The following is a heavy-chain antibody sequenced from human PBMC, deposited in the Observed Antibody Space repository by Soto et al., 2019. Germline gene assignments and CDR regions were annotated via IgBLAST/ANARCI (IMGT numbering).Heavy chain of an antibody. CDR3: VATTVTTISLDY. Sequence: QVQLRESGPGLVKPSQTLSLTCTVSGGSISNDNYYWTWIRRHPGKGLEWIGYSYYSGSTYYNPSLKSRFSISVDTSKNQFSLKLSSVTAADTAVYYCVATTVTTISLDYWGQGTLVAVSS. CDR1: GGSISNDNYY. D-gene: IGHD4-17*01. V-gene: IGHV4-31*03. J-gene: IGHJ4*02. CDR2: SYYSGST.